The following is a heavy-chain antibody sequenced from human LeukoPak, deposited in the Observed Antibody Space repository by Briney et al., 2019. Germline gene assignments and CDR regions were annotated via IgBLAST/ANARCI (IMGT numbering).Heavy chain of an antibody. CDR2: INSDGSST. J-gene: IGHJ4*02. Sequence: GGSLRLSREASGFTFSSNWMHWVRHAHRKGLGWVSRINSDGSSTSYADSVKGRFTISRDNAKNTLYLQMNSLRAEDTAVYYCARGGGVLRYFDWPIDYWGQGTLVTVSS. V-gene: IGHV3-74*01. CDR1: GFTFSSNW. D-gene: IGHD3-9*01. CDR3: ARGGGVLRYFDWPIDY.